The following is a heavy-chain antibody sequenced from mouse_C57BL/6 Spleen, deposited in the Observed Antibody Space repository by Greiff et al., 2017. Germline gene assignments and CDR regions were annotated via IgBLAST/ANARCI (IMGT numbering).Heavy chain of an antibody. CDR2: ISDGGSYT. Sequence: EVQGVESGGGLVKPGGSLKLSCAASGFTFSSYAMSWVRQTPEKRLEWVATISDGGSYTYYPDNVKGRFTISRDNAKNNLYLQMSHLKSEDTAMYYCARDSGYYGIYYAMDYWGQGTSVTVSS. V-gene: IGHV5-4*01. D-gene: IGHD1-1*01. CDR1: GFTFSSYA. CDR3: ARDSGYYGIYYAMDY. J-gene: IGHJ4*01.